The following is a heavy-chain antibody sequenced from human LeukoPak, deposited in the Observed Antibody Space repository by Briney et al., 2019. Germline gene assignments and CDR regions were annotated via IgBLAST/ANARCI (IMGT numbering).Heavy chain of an antibody. J-gene: IGHJ6*03. CDR3: ARADYSSTWSHDYYYMDV. Sequence: SESLSLTCTVSGGSINSSLYYWGWIRQPPGKGLERIGEINHSGSTNYNPSLKSRVTISVDTSKNQFSLKLSSVTAADTAVYYCARADYSSTWSHDYYYMDVWGKGTTVTVSS. CDR2: INHSGST. V-gene: IGHV4-39*07. CDR1: GGSINSSLYY. D-gene: IGHD6-13*01.